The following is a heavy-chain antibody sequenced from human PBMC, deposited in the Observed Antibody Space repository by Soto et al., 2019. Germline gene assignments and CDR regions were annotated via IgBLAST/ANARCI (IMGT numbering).Heavy chain of an antibody. CDR1: GGTFSSYA. CDR3: AIGWQGYPPLYYGMDV. D-gene: IGHD5-12*01. CDR2: IIPIFGTA. Sequence: QVQLVQSGAEVKKPGSSVKVSCKASGGTFSSYAISWVRQAPGLGLEWMGGIIPIFGTANYAQKFQGRVTITADKSTSTAYMELSSLRSEDTAVYYCAIGWQGYPPLYYGMDVWGQGTTVTVSS. J-gene: IGHJ6*02. V-gene: IGHV1-69*06.